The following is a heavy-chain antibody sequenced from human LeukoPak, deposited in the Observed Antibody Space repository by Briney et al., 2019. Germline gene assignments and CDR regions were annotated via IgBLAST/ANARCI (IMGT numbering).Heavy chain of an antibody. D-gene: IGHD1-26*01. CDR3: ARGGSYSSFDS. CDR2: INSDGSST. J-gene: IGHJ4*02. V-gene: IGHV3-74*01. Sequence: GGSLRLSCAASGFTFSSYWMHWVRQAPGKGLVWVSHINSDGSSTNYADSVKGRFTISRDNAKNTLYLQMNSLSAEDTAVYSCARGGSYSSFDSWGQGTLVTVSS. CDR1: GFTFSSYW.